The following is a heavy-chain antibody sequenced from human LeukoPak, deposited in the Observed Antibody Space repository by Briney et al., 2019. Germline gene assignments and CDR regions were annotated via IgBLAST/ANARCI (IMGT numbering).Heavy chain of an antibody. V-gene: IGHV1-8*03. D-gene: IGHD3-22*01. CDR3: ARGPPVFNYDSSGYYFDY. J-gene: IGHJ4*02. CDR2: MNPNSGNT. Sequence: ASVQVSCKASGYTFTSYDINWVRQATGQGLEWMGWMNPNSGNTGYAQKFQGRVTITRNTSISTAYMELSSLRSEDTAVYYCARGPPVFNYDSSGYYFDYWGQGTLVTVSS. CDR1: GYTFTSYD.